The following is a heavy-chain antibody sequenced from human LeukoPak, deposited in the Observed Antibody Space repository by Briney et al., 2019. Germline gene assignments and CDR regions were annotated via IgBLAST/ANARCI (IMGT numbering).Heavy chain of an antibody. Sequence: GGSLRLSCAASGFTFSSYEMNWVRQAPGKGLEWVSSISSSSSYIYYADSVKGRFTISRDNAKNSLYLQMNSLRAEDTAVYYCARGDRLGAALIASFDYWGQGTLVTVSS. CDR1: GFTFSSYE. D-gene: IGHD3-16*01. CDR2: ISSSSSYI. V-gene: IGHV3-21*01. J-gene: IGHJ4*02. CDR3: ARGDRLGAALIASFDY.